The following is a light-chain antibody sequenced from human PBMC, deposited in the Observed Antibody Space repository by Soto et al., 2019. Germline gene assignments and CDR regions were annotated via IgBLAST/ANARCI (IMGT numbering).Light chain of an antibody. CDR2: EVN. Sequence: QSVLTQPASVSGSPGQSITISCAGTGSDVGAYNLVSWYQQHPGKAPKLIIYEVNTRPSEISNRFSGSKSGDTASLTISGLQAEDEADYFCCSYAGTVAYGFGTGTKVTVL. V-gene: IGLV2-23*02. J-gene: IGLJ1*01. CDR1: GSDVGAYNL. CDR3: CSYAGTVAYG.